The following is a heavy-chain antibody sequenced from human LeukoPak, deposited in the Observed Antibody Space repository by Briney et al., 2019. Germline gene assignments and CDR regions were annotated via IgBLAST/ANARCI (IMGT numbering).Heavy chain of an antibody. J-gene: IGHJ4*02. D-gene: IGHD1-1*01. Sequence: GESLKISCKGSGYSFTGYWIGWVRQMPGKGLEWMGIIYPGDSNTRYSPSFQGQVTISADKSISTAYLQWSSLKASDTAIYYCARRENDDLAFDYWGQGTLVTVSS. V-gene: IGHV5-51*01. CDR1: GYSFTGYW. CDR3: ARRENDDLAFDY. CDR2: IYPGDSNT.